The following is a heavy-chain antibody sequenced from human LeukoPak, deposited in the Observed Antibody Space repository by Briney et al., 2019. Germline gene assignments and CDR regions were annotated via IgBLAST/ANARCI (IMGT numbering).Heavy chain of an antibody. CDR1: GYSISSDYY. V-gene: IGHV4-38-2*01. CDR3: ASLNNWNAVDP. Sequence: LXXXVSGYSISSDYYWGGSRPPPGXGVEGIGSIYHSGSTYYNPSLKSRVTISVDTSKNQFSLKLSSVTAADTAVYYCASLNNWNAVDPWGQGTLVTVSS. J-gene: IGHJ5*02. CDR2: IYHSGST. D-gene: IGHD1-20*01.